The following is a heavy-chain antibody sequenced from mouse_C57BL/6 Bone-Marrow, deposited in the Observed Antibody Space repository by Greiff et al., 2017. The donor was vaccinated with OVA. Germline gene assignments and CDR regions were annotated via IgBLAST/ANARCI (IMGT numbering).Heavy chain of an antibody. CDR3: ARDEGITTVVAPV. V-gene: IGHV3-6*01. D-gene: IGHD1-1*01. J-gene: IGHJ1*03. CDR1: GYSITSGYY. CDR2: ISYDGSN. Sequence: DVKLQESGPGLVKPSQSLSLTCSVTGYSITSGYYWNWIRQFPGNKLEWMGYISYDGSNNYNPSLKNRISITRDTSKNQFFLKLNSVTNEDTATYYCARDEGITTVVAPVWGTGTTVTVSS.